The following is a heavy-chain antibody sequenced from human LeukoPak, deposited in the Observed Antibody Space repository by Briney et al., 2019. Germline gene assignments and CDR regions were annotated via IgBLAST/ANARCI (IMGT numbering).Heavy chain of an antibody. Sequence: GGSLRLSCAASGFTFDDYGMNWVRQPPGKGLEWVCNINWNGGSTSYADSLKGRLTISRDNAKSSLYLQMNSLRAEDTAMYFCARRMPGDAFDVWGQGTMVAVSS. V-gene: IGHV3-20*04. D-gene: IGHD2-2*01. CDR3: ARRMPGDAFDV. J-gene: IGHJ3*01. CDR1: GFTFDDYG. CDR2: INWNGGST.